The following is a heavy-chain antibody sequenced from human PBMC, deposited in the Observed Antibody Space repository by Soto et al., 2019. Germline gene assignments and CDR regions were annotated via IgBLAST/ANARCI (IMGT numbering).Heavy chain of an antibody. J-gene: IGHJ4*02. CDR2: ISGSGGST. D-gene: IGHD3-16*01. CDR3: AKPVYDYRPFDY. Sequence: PGGSRRRSWAASGFTFSSYAMSWGRQAPGKGLEWVSAISGSGGSTYYADSVKGRFTISRDNSKNTLYLQMNSLRAEDTAVYYCAKPVYDYRPFDYWGQGTLVTVSS. CDR1: GFTFSSYA. V-gene: IGHV3-23*01.